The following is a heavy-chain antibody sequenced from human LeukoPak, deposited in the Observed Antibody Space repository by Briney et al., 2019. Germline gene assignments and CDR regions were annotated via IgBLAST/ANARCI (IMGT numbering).Heavy chain of an antibody. J-gene: IGHJ5*02. CDR3: ARGGYYGSGNDFRFDP. CDR2: IHYTGST. D-gene: IGHD3-10*01. V-gene: IGHV4-61*05. Sequence: SETLSLICTVSGDSISSSSYYWGWIRQPPGKGLECIGYIHYTGSTNYNPSLKSRVTISVDTSKSQFSLKLSSVTAADTAIYYCARGGYYGSGNDFRFDPWGQGTLVTVSS. CDR1: GDSISSSSYY.